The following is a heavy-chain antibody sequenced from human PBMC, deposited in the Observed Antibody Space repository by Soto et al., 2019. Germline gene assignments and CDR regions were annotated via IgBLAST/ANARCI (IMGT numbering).Heavy chain of an antibody. V-gene: IGHV1-2*02. J-gene: IGHJ3*02. Sequence: ASVKVSCKASGYTLTDYYLHWGRQAPGQGLEWMGWINSNSGDTHYAQRFQGGVLMTRDTSTSTAYMELRSLTSDDTAVYYCAKPLTRGYSGSRDAFEIWGQGTMVTVSS. CDR3: AKPLTRGYSGSRDAFEI. D-gene: IGHD5-12*01. CDR2: INSNSGDT. CDR1: GYTLTDYY.